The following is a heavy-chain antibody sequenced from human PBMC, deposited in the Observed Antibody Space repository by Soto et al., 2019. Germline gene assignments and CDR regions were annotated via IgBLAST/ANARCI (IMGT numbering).Heavy chain of an antibody. CDR1: GYMFTSYA. CDR2: INPGNGNT. J-gene: IGHJ6*02. CDR3: ARVGGIHRGYVERKIYYHGMDV. V-gene: IGHV1-3*01. D-gene: IGHD3-10*01. Sequence: ASVKISCASSGYMFTSYAMHWVRQAPGQRLEWLGWINPGNGNTKYSQNFQDRVTFTRDTSASTAYMELSSLRSEDTAVYYCARVGGIHRGYVERKIYYHGMDVWGQGPTGTVAS.